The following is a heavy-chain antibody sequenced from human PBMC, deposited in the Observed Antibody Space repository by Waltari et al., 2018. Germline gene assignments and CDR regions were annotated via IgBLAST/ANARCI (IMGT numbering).Heavy chain of an antibody. CDR2: ISPNIRKA. J-gene: IGHJ5*02. CDR1: GGTFSSYA. V-gene: IGHV1-69*13. CDR3: AKADLGYNWFEP. Sequence: QVQLVQSGAEVKKPGSSVKVSCKASGGTFSSYAISWVRQAPGQGLEWMGGISPNIRKAKHGQKFQGRCTITADETTSTAYMELSSLKSEDTAGYYCAKADLGYNWFEPRGQGTLVTVSS.